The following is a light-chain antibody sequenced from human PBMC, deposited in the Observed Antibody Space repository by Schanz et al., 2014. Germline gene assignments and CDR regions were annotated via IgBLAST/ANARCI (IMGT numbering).Light chain of an antibody. CDR3: SSFTSSSTWV. J-gene: IGLJ3*02. CDR2: EGT. CDR1: GSDVGSYNL. V-gene: IGLV2-14*02. Sequence: QSALTQPASXSXXXGXXITISCTGTGSDVGSYNLVSWYQQHPDKAPKLMIYEGTKRPSGVSNRFSGSKSGNTASLTISGLQAEDEADYYCSSFTSSSTWVFGGGTKLTVL.